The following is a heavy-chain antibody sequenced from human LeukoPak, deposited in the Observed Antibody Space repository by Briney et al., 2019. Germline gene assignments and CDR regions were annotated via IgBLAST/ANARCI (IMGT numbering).Heavy chain of an antibody. D-gene: IGHD6-19*01. CDR3: ARVRSSGWYSDHFDY. V-gene: IGHV1-2*02. CDR1: GYTFTGYH. Sequence: ASVKVSCKASGYTFTGYHMHWVRQAPGQGLEWMGWINPNSGCTNYAQKFQGRVTMTRDTSISTAYMELSRLRSDDTAVSYCARVRSSGWYSDHFDYWGQGTLVTVSS. J-gene: IGHJ4*02. CDR2: INPNSGCT.